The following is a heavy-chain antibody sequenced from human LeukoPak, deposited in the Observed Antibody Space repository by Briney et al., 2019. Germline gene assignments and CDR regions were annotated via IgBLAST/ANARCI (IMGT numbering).Heavy chain of an antibody. CDR1: GYTFTGYY. CDR3: ARKGGGTMVRYNWFDP. Sequence: GASVKVSCKASGYTFTGYYMHWVRQAPGQGLEWMGWINPNSGGTNHAQKFQGRVTMTRDTSISTAYMELSRLRSDDTAVYYCARKGGGTMVRYNWFDPWGQGTLVTVSS. D-gene: IGHD3-10*01. J-gene: IGHJ5*02. V-gene: IGHV1-2*02. CDR2: INPNSGGT.